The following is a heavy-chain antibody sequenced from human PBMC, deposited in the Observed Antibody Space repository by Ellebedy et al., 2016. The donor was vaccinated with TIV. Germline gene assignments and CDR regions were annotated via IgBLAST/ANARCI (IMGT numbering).Heavy chain of an antibody. CDR2: INPNRGGP. Sequence: ASVKVSCKASGYTFTGYYMHWVRQAPGQGLEWMGWINPNRGGPNYAQKFQGWVTMTRDTSISTAYMERSRLRSDDTAVYYCARGKYGIAAAGTRGYYWFDPWGQGTLVTVSS. J-gene: IGHJ5*02. V-gene: IGHV1-2*04. CDR1: GYTFTGYY. D-gene: IGHD6-13*01. CDR3: ARGKYGIAAAGTRGYYWFDP.